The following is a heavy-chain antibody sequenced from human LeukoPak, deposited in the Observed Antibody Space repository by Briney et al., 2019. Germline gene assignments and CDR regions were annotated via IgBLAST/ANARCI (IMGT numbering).Heavy chain of an antibody. Sequence: EASVKVSCKASGYTFTGYYIHWVRQAPGQGLEWMGWINPNSGGTNYAQKFQGRVTMTRDTSISTAYMELSRLTSDDTAVYYCVRGTYVQYFYDSSDYPFDYWGQGTLVTVSS. D-gene: IGHD3-22*01. V-gene: IGHV1-2*02. CDR3: VRGTYVQYFYDSSDYPFDY. CDR1: GYTFTGYY. CDR2: INPNSGGT. J-gene: IGHJ4*02.